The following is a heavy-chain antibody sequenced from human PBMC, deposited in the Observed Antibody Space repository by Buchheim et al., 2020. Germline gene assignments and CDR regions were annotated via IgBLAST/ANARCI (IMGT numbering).Heavy chain of an antibody. CDR1: GFTFSNFW. V-gene: IGHV3-74*01. Sequence: QLVESGGGLVQPGGSLRLSCAASGFTFSNFWMHWVRQAPGKGLVWVSRTDSDGSSTDYADSVKGRFTISRDTAKNTLYLQMNSLRPEDTAVYFCVRDWYGMDVWGRGTT. J-gene: IGHJ6*02. CDR3: VRDWYGMDV. CDR2: TDSDGSST.